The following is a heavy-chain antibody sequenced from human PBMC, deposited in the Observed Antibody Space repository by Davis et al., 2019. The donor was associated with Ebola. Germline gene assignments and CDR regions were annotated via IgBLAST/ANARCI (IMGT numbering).Heavy chain of an antibody. D-gene: IGHD1-26*01. Sequence: ASVKVSCKASGYTFTSHDINWVRQATGQGLEWVGWMNPNSGNTGYAQKFQGRVTMTRNTSINTAYMELSSLRSEDTAVYFCARDSSGVVGANDFDYWGQGSLVTGSS. CDR2: MNPNSGNT. V-gene: IGHV1-8*01. CDR1: GYTFTSHD. J-gene: IGHJ4*02. CDR3: ARDSSGVVGANDFDY.